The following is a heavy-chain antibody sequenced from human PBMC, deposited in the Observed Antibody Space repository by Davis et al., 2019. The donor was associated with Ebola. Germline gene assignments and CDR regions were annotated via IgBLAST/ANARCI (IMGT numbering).Heavy chain of an antibody. Sequence: SPMPPLATPGFTLSDSNMQRIPQAPGKGLERVSAITGREGNTNYADPVRGRFTVSRDNAMNSLFLQMNNLRPDDTAVYYCAWRGDSREFDHWGKGTQVTVTS. D-gene: IGHD3-22*01. CDR1: GFTLSDSN. CDR3: AWRGDSREFDH. CDR2: ITGREGNT. J-gene: IGHJ4*02. V-gene: IGHV3-11*01.